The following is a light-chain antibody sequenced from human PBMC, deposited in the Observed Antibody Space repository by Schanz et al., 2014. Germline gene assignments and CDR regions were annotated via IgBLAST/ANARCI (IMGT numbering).Light chain of an antibody. CDR2: AAS. V-gene: IGKV1-39*01. Sequence: DIQMTQSPSSLSASVGDRVTITCRASQSISTYLNWYQQKPGKAPKLLIYAASSLQSGVPSRFSGSGSGTDFTLTISRLEPEDVAVYYCQQYYSIPLTFGGGTKVEIK. CDR3: QQYYSIPLT. CDR1: QSISTY. J-gene: IGKJ4*01.